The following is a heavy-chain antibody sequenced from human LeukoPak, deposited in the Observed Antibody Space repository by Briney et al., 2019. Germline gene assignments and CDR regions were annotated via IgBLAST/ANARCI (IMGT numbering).Heavy chain of an antibody. CDR3: ARVPRTMFGVAPVRFDI. CDR2: SIPMFGRA. CDR1: GGTFSSYA. V-gene: IGHV1-69*13. Sequence: GASVKVSCKASGGTFSSYAISGVRQARGRGREWMGGSIPMFGRANYAQKFQGRVTITPDESTRTAYMELSSLRSEDTAVYYCARVPRTMFGVAPVRFDIWGQGTMLTVSS. J-gene: IGHJ3*02. D-gene: IGHD3-3*01.